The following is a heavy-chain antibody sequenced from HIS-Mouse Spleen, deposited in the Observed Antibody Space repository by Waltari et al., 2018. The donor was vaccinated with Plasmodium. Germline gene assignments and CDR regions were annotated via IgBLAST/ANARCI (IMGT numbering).Heavy chain of an antibody. CDR3: ARAPIRDAFDI. Sequence: QVQLQQWGAGLLKPSETLSLTCAVYGGSFSGYYWSWIRQPPGKGLEWIGEISHSGSTNHSPSIKSRVTISVDPSYNQLSRRLSSVTAADTAVYYCARAPIRDAFDIWGQGTMVTVSS. J-gene: IGHJ3*02. V-gene: IGHV4-34*01. CDR1: GGSFSGYY. D-gene: IGHD3-9*01. CDR2: ISHSGST.